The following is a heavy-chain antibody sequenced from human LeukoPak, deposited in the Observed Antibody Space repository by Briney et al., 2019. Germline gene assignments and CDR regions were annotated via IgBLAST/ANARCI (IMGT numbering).Heavy chain of an antibody. V-gene: IGHV4-39*01. D-gene: IGHD2/OR15-2a*01. Sequence: SETLSLICTVSGGSISSSSHYWGWIRQPPGKGLEWIGSIYYSGSTYYNPSLKSRVTISVDTSKNQFSLKLSSVTAADTAVYYCARLTKFLTTYYPTPWGQGTLVTVSS. CDR1: GGSISSSSHY. CDR2: IYYSGST. CDR3: ARLTKFLTTYYPTP. J-gene: IGHJ5*02.